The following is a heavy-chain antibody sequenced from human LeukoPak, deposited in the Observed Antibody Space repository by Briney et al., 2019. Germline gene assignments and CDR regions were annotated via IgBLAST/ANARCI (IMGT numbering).Heavy chain of an antibody. CDR1: GGTFSSYA. D-gene: IGHD3-22*01. Sequence: SVKVSCKASGGTFSSYAICWVRQAPGQGLEWMGRIIPIFGTANYAQKFQGRVTITTDESTSTAYMELSSLRSEDTAVYYCARNDPSHDSSGYYFDYWGQGTLVTVSS. CDR3: ARNDPSHDSSGYYFDY. V-gene: IGHV1-69*05. CDR2: IIPIFGTA. J-gene: IGHJ4*02.